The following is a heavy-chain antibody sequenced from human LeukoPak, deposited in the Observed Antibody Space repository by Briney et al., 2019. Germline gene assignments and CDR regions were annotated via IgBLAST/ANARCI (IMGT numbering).Heavy chain of an antibody. D-gene: IGHD3-10*01. CDR1: GFTFSSYA. Sequence: GGTLRLSCAASGFTFSSYAMSWVRQAPGRGLEWVSTINTGGDNTYYADSVKGRFTISRDNAKNSLYLQMNSLRDEDTAVYYCARDWRFGELFPAYWGQGTLVTVSS. V-gene: IGHV3-23*01. J-gene: IGHJ4*02. CDR3: ARDWRFGELFPAY. CDR2: INTGGDNT.